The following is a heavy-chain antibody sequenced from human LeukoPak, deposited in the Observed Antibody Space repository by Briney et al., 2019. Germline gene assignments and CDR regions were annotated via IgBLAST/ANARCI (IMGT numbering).Heavy chain of an antibody. Sequence: GGSLRLSCAASGFTFSSYSMNWVRQAPGKGLEWVSSISSSSSYIYYADSVKGRFTISRDNAKNSLYLQMNSLRAEDTAVYYCARGLPALPYYYYYMDVWGKGTTVTVSS. CDR2: ISSSSSYI. D-gene: IGHD2-2*01. CDR1: GFTFSSYS. CDR3: ARGLPALPYYYYYMDV. J-gene: IGHJ6*03. V-gene: IGHV3-21*01.